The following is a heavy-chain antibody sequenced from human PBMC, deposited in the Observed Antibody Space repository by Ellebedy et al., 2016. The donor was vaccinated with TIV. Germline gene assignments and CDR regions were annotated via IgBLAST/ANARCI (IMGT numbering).Heavy chain of an antibody. CDR3: SGAYGRATPRS. V-gene: IGHV4-59*13. CDR2: IYSSGST. CDR1: GGSIGAYY. D-gene: IGHD3-10*01. Sequence: MPSETLSLTCTVPGGSIGAYYWSWIRQPPGKGLEWIGYIYSSGSTDYKPSLKTRVTISVDTSKNHFSLNLKSVTAADTAVYFCSGAYGRATPRSWGQGTLVTVSS. J-gene: IGHJ5*02.